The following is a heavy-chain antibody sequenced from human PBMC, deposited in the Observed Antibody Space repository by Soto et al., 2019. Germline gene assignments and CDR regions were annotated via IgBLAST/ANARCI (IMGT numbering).Heavy chain of an antibody. D-gene: IGHD1-26*01. CDR1: GGSIRSGGYY. CDR3: SRGRYCAWCYYHPGQLYV. J-gene: IGHJ6*02. Sequence: PSETLSLTCTVSGGSIRSGGYYWRWIRQHPRKGLEWIGYIYYSGSTKYNPSLQSRVTISVDTSKKQFSLKLSSVTAAVTAVYYCSRGRYCAWCYYHPGQLYVWGQGTTDPVSS. CDR2: IYYSGST. V-gene: IGHV4-61*08.